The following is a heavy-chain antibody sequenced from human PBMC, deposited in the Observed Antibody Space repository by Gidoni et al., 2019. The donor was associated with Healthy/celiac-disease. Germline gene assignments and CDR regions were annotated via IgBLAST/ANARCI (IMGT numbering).Heavy chain of an antibody. J-gene: IGHJ6*02. CDR2: ISSSSSYI. Sequence: EVQLVESGGGLVKPGGSLRLSCAASGFTFSSYSMNWVRQAPGKGLEWFSSISSSSSYIYYADSVKGRFTISRDNAKNSLYLQMNSLRAEDTAVYYCARSLPYYYGMDVWGQGTTVTVSS. CDR1: GFTFSSYS. V-gene: IGHV3-21*01. CDR3: ARSLPYYYGMDV.